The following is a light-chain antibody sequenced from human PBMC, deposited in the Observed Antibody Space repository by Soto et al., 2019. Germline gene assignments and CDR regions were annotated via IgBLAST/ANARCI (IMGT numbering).Light chain of an antibody. J-gene: IGLJ1*01. Sequence: QAVVTQPPSVSGAPGQRVTISCTGSSSNIWAGYDVHWYQQLPGAAPKLLLYGNNNRPSGVPYRFSGSKSGTSASLAVTGLQAEDEADYYCQSYATGLSVLYVFGTGTKLTVL. V-gene: IGLV1-40*01. CDR2: GNN. CDR3: QSYATGLSVLYV. CDR1: SSNIWAGYD.